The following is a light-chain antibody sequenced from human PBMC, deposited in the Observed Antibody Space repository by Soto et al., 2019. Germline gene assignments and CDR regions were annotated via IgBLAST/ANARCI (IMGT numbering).Light chain of an antibody. CDR2: GTS. CDR1: QSVSSSY. J-gene: IGKJ1*01. V-gene: IGKV3-20*01. Sequence: EIVLTQSPGTLSLSPGERATLSCRASQSVSSSYFAWYQQKPGQAPRLLIYGTSSMATGIPDRFSGSGSGTDFTLTISRLEPEDFAVYYCQQYDTSPWTFGQGTKVDIK. CDR3: QQYDTSPWT.